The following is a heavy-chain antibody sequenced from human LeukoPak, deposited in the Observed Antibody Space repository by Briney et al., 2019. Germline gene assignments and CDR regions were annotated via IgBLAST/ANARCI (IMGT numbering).Heavy chain of an antibody. CDR1: GGSISSSSYY. D-gene: IGHD2-2*01. V-gene: IGHV4-39*07. J-gene: IGHJ1*01. CDR2: IYYSGST. CDR3: ARLYCSSTSCFQH. Sequence: SETLSLTCTVSGGSISSSSYYWGWIRQPPGKGLEWIGSIYYSGSTYYNPSLKSRVTISVDTSKNQFSLKLSSVTAADTAVYYCARLYCSSTSCFQHWGQGTLVTVSS.